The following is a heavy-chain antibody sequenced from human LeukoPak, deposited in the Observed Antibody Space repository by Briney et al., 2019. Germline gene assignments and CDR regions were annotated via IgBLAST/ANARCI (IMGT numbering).Heavy chain of an antibody. CDR1: GYSFSTYW. V-gene: IGHV5-10-1*01. J-gene: IGHJ4*02. CDR2: IDPSDSYT. D-gene: IGHD6-19*01. CDR3: AKSSGAVAGFDY. Sequence: GESLKISCKGSGYSFSTYWISWVRQMPGKGLEWMGRIDPSDSYTIYSPSFQGHVTISADKSISTAYLQWSSLKASDTAMYYCAKSSGAVAGFDYWGQGTLVTVSS.